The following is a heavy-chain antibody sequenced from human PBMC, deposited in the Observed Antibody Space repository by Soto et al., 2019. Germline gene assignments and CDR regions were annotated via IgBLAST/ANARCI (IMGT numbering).Heavy chain of an antibody. J-gene: IGHJ5*02. Sequence: QVQLVESGGGVVQPGRSLRLSCGASGFTFSSYGMHWVRQAPGKGLEWVAVIWYDGSNKYYADSVKGRFTISRDNSKNTLYLQMNSLRAEDTAVYYCAREREGIAARWFDPWGQGTLVTVSS. CDR3: AREREGIAARWFDP. V-gene: IGHV3-33*01. CDR1: GFTFSSYG. D-gene: IGHD6-6*01. CDR2: IWYDGSNK.